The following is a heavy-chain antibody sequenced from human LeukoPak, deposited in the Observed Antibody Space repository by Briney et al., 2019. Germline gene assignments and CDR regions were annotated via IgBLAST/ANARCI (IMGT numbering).Heavy chain of an antibody. CDR2: IYYGGST. CDR1: GGPISSYY. CDR3: AILYYDSSGYYSGFHY. Sequence: PSETLSLTCTVSGGPISSYYWSWIRQPPGKGLEWIGYIYYGGSTNYNPSLKSRLTMSVDTSKNQFSLKLSSVTAADTAVYYCAILYYDSSGYYSGFHYWGQGTLVPVSS. V-gene: IGHV4-59*13. J-gene: IGHJ4*02. D-gene: IGHD3-22*01.